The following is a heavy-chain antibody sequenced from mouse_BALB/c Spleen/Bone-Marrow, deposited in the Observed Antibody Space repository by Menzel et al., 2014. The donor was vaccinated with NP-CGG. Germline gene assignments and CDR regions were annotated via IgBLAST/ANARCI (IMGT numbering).Heavy chain of an antibody. CDR2: IYYSGTI. V-gene: IGHV3-5*02. J-gene: IGHJ2*01. CDR3: ARYCNYFDY. CDR1: GISITTGNYR. Sequence: EVQLQESGPGLVKPSQKVSLTCTVTGISITTGNYRWSWIRHFPGNKLEWIGYIYYSGTITYNPSLTSRTTITRDTSKNQFFLEKNSLTAEDTSTYYCARYCNYFDYWGQGTTLTVSS.